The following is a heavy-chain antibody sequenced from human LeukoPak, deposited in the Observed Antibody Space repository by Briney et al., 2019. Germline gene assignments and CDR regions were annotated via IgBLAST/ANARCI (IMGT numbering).Heavy chain of an antibody. D-gene: IGHD5-18*01. V-gene: IGHV3-30*02. CDR3: AKDLTAMVRLYYYYMDV. Sequence: GRSLRLSCAASGFTFSSYGMHWVRQAPGKGLEWVAFIRYDGSNKYYADSVKGRFTISRDNSKNTLYLQMNSLRAEDTAVYYCAKDLTAMVRLYYYYMDVWGKGTTVTISS. J-gene: IGHJ6*03. CDR2: IRYDGSNK. CDR1: GFTFSSYG.